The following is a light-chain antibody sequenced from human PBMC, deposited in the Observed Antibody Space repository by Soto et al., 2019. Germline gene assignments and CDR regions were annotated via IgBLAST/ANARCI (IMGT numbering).Light chain of an antibody. CDR3: LQHNSFPPT. CDR2: AAS. V-gene: IGKV1-17*01. CDR1: QGISND. Sequence: DIQMTQSPSSLSASVGDRVTITCRASQGISNDLGWYQQKQGKAPNRLIYAASSLQSGVPSRFSGIGSGTEFALTISSLQPEDFATYYCLQHNSFPPTFRQGTKVEVK. J-gene: IGKJ1*01.